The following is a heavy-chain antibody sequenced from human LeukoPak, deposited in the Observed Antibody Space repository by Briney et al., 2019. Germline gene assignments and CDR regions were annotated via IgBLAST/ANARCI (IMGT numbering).Heavy chain of an antibody. V-gene: IGHV4-59*11. CDR1: VGTPTSHY. J-gene: IGHJ4*02. D-gene: IGHD3-22*01. Sequence: SQTPSLTPTLSVGTPTSHYWSWSPEPPGPQLEGFGYIYYSGSTNYNPSFKSRVTISVDTSKNQFSLKLSSVTAADTAVYYCARVGAYDSSGYWVYDRYYFDYWGQGTLVTVSS. CDR2: IYYSGST. CDR3: ARVGAYDSSGYWVYDRYYFDY.